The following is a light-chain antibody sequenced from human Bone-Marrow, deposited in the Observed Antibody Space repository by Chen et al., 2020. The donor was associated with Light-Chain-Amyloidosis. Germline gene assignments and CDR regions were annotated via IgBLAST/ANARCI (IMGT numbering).Light chain of an antibody. CDR2: RDT. Sequence: SYELTQPPSVSVSPGQTARITCSGDDLPTKYAYWYQQKRGPAPVLVIHRDTERPSGISERFSGSSSGTTATLTIRGVQAEDEADYHCQSADSSGTYEVIFGGGTKLTVL. CDR1: DLPTKY. CDR3: QSADSSGTYEVI. V-gene: IGLV3-25*03. J-gene: IGLJ2*01.